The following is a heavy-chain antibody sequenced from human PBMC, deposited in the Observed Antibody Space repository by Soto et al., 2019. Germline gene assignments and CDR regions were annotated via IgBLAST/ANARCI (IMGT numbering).Heavy chain of an antibody. D-gene: IGHD3-22*01. CDR3: ARAPSSGYYSDY. CDR1: GFTFSDYY. CDR2: ISSSSSYI. V-gene: IGHV3-11*06. Sequence: GGSLRLSCAASGFTFSDYYMSLIRQAPGKGLEWVSFISSSSSYIYYADSVKGRFTISRDNSKNSLYLQMNSLRAEDTAVYYCARAPSSGYYSDYWGHGTLVTVSS. J-gene: IGHJ4*01.